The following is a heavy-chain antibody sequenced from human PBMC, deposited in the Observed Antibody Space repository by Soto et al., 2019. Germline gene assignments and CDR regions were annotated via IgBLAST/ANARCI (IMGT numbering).Heavy chain of an antibody. V-gene: IGHV4-59*01. J-gene: IGHJ4*02. CDR3: ARVGIAVAGTSAFDY. CDR1: GGSISSYY. CDR2: IYYSGST. Sequence: PSETLSLTCTVSGGSISSYYWSWIRQPPGKGLEWIGYIYYSGSTNYNPSLKSRVTISVDTSKNQFSLKLSSVTAADTAVYYCARVGIAVAGTSAFDYWGQGTLVTVSS. D-gene: IGHD6-19*01.